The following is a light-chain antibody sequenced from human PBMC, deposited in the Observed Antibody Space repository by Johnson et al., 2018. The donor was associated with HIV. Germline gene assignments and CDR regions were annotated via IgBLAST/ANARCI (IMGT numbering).Light chain of an antibody. Sequence: QSVLTQPPSVSAAPGQKVTISCSGSYSNIGNNYVSWYQQLPGTAPKLLIYKNDKRPSGIPDRFSGSKSATSATLAITGLQTADEADYYCGIWHTSLSTGGVFGTGTKVTVL. CDR3: GIWHTSLSTGGV. J-gene: IGLJ1*01. CDR1: YSNIGNNY. CDR2: KND. V-gene: IGLV1-51*02.